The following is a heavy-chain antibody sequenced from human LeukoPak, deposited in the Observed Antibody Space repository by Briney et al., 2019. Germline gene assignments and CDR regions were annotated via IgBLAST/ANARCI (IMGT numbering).Heavy chain of an antibody. CDR1: XFTXRSNY. D-gene: IGHD6-19*01. J-gene: IGHJ4*02. V-gene: IGHV3-53*01. CDR2: IYSGGNT. Sequence: SXXLXXXXXXFTXRSNYMRWVRQAPGXGLEWVSVIYSGGNTYYADSVKGRFTISRDNSKNTLYLQMNSLRAEDTAVYYCAKSRAFRAVAGPFDYWGQGTLVTVSS. CDR3: AKSRAFRAVAGPFDY.